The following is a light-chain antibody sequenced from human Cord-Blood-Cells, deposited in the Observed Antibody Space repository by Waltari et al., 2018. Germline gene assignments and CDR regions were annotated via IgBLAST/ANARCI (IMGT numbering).Light chain of an antibody. CDR1: QSVSSY. J-gene: IGKJ4*01. V-gene: IGKV3-11*01. CDR2: DAS. Sequence: EIVLTQSPATLSLSPGDRATLSCRASQSVSSYLAWYQQKLGQAPRLLIYDASNRATGIPARFSGSGSGTDFTLTISSLEPEDFAVYYCQQRSNWPLTFGGGTKVEIK. CDR3: QQRSNWPLT.